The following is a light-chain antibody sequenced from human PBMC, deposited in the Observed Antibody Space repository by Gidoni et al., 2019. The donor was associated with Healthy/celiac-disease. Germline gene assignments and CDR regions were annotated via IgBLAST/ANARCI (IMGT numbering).Light chain of an antibody. Sequence: IQMPQSPSSLSASVGDRVTITCRASQSIRSYLNWYQQKPGKAPKLLIYAASSLQSGVPSRFSGSGSGTDFTLTISRLQTEDFATYYCQQRYSTPRTFGQGTKVEIK. V-gene: IGKV1-39*01. CDR3: QQRYSTPRT. J-gene: IGKJ1*01. CDR1: QSIRSY. CDR2: AAS.